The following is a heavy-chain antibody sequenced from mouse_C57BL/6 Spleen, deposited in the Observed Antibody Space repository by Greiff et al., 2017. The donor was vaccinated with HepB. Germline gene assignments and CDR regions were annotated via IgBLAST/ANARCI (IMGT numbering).Heavy chain of an antibody. D-gene: IGHD2-3*01. CDR3: ASHEEGIYDGYPWFAY. CDR2: FYPGSGSI. J-gene: IGHJ3*01. V-gene: IGHV1-62-2*01. Sequence: VQLQQSGAELVKPGASVKLSCKASGYTFTEYTIHWVKQRSGQGLEWIGWFYPGSGSIKYNEKFKDKATLTADKSSSTVYMELSRRTSEDSAVYFCASHEEGIYDGYPWFAYWGQGTLVTVSA. CDR1: GYTFTEYT.